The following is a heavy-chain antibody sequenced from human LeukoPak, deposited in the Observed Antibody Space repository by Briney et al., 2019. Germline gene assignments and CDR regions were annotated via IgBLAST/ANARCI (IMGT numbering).Heavy chain of an antibody. CDR1: GGSISSGSYY. Sequence: PSETLSLTCTVSGGSISSGSYYWSWIRQPAGKGLEWIGRIYTSGSTNYNPSLKSRVTISVDTSKNQFSLKLSSVTAADTAVYYCASNPRNRGHFDYWGQGTLVTVSS. CDR2: IYTSGST. CDR3: ASNPRNRGHFDY. J-gene: IGHJ4*02. D-gene: IGHD1-14*01. V-gene: IGHV4-61*02.